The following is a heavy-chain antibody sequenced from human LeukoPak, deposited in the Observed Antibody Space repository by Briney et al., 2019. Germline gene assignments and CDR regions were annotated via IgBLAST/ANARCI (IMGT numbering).Heavy chain of an antibody. D-gene: IGHD3-16*01. J-gene: IGHJ5*02. V-gene: IGHV1-2*02. CDR3: ARGEPHDWFDP. Sequence: GGSLRLSCAASGFTFTGYYMHWVRQAPGQGLEWMGWINPNSGGTNYAQKFQGRVTMTRDTSISTAYMELSRLRSDDTAVYYCARGEPHDWFDPWGQGTLVTVSS. CDR2: INPNSGGT. CDR1: GFTFTGYY.